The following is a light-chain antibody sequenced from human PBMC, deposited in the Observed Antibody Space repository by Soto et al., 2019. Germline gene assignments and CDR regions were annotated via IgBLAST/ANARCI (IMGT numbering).Light chain of an antibody. CDR3: LQSSRIPLT. V-gene: IGKV4-1*01. J-gene: IGKJ1*01. CDR1: HSVLYTSKNKSY. CDR2: WAS. Sequence: DIVMTQSPDSMAVSLGERATINCKSSHSVLYTSKNKSYLAWYHQQPGQPPKLLSYWASTRQSGVPDRFSGSGSETDFTLTISNLQAEAVTVYYCLQSSRIPLTCGQGT.